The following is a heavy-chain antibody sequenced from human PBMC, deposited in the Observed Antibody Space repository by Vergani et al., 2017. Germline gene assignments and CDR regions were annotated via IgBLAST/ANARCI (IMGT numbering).Heavy chain of an antibody. Sequence: EVQLQESGGGLVKPGGSLRVSCAASGFSFSTYSINWVRQAPGKGLEWVSTISSDGGSTYYADSVKGRFTISRDNSKNTLYLQMNSLRAEDTAVYYCAKDRGRYCSSTSCPAAHWGQGTLVTVSS. D-gene: IGHD2-2*01. J-gene: IGHJ4*02. CDR1: GFSFSTYS. V-gene: IGHV3-23*01. CDR3: AKDRGRYCSSTSCPAAH. CDR2: ISSDGGST.